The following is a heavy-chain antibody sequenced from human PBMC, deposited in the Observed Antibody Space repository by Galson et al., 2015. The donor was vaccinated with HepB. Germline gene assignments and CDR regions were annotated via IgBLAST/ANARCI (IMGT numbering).Heavy chain of an antibody. Sequence: SLRLSCAASGFTFSSYSMNWVRQAPGKGLEWVSSISSSSSYIYYADSVKGRFTISRDNAKNSLYLQMNSLRAEDTAVYYCARDEGRGDSSSMIDYWGQGTLVTVSS. CDR2: ISSSSSYI. V-gene: IGHV3-21*01. D-gene: IGHD6-13*01. CDR3: ARDEGRGDSSSMIDY. CDR1: GFTFSSYS. J-gene: IGHJ4*02.